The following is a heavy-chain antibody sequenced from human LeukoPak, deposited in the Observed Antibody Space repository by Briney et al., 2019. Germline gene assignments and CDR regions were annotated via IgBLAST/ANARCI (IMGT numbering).Heavy chain of an antibody. D-gene: IGHD1-1*01. CDR2: IYHSGST. V-gene: IGHV4-38-2*02. CDR1: GDSISTSYY. CDR3: ARTRGGRDAFDV. Sequence: SETLSLTCTVSGDSISTSYYWGWIRQPPGKGLEWIGSIYHSGSTYYSPSLKSRVTISVDTSKNQLSLKLNSVTAADTAVYYCARTRGGRDAFDVWGQGTMVTVSS. J-gene: IGHJ3*01.